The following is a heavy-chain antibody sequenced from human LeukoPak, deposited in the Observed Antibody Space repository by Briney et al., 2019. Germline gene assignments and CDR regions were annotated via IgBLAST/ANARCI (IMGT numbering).Heavy chain of an antibody. J-gene: IGHJ5*02. V-gene: IGHV4-34*01. CDR1: GESFSGYY. D-gene: IGHD6-6*01. Sequence: PSKTLSLTCAVYGESFSGYYWSWIRQPPGKGLEWIGEINHSGSTNYNPSLKSRVTISVDTSKNQFSLKLSSVTAADTAVYYCARPRARHAKYNRFDPWGQGTLVTVSS. CDR3: ARPRARHAKYNRFDP. CDR2: INHSGST.